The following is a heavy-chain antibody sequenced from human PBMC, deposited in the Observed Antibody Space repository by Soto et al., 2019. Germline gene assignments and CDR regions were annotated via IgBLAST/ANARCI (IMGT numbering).Heavy chain of an antibody. V-gene: IGHV3-9*01. Sequence: PXGSRCRSCAAAGFTLYDYAMPWFRQAPGKGLDWVSGISWNSGSMGYADSVKGRFTISRDNAKNSLYRQMNSLRAEDTALYYCAKDHLSPNSRYLSGSFDYWGQRYLVTVAS. D-gene: IGHD3-9*01. CDR2: ISWNSGSM. J-gene: IGHJ4*02. CDR3: AKDHLSPNSRYLSGSFDY. CDR1: GFTLYDYA.